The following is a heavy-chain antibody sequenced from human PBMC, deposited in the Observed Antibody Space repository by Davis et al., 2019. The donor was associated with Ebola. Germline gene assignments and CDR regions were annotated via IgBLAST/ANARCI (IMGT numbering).Heavy chain of an antibody. Sequence: PSETLSLTCDVLGDSMSPYYWNWIRQSPGKGLEYIGYVYYTGNTNYNPSLRGRVSISVDRSRSQFSLNLTSVTAADTAVYYCARMRCSLESCYKLYFDFWGQGALVTVSS. D-gene: IGHD3-10*01. CDR3: ARMRCSLESCYKLYFDF. CDR2: VYYTGNT. J-gene: IGHJ4*02. CDR1: GDSMSPYY. V-gene: IGHV4-59*01.